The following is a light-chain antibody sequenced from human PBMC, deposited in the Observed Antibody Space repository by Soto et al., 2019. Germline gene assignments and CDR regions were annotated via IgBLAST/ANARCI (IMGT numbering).Light chain of an antibody. CDR2: GAS. J-gene: IGKJ2*01. V-gene: IGKV3-15*01. CDR3: QHYNNWPMYT. CDR1: QSISSN. Sequence: EVVMTQSPATLSVSPGERATLSCRASQSISSNLAWYQQKPGQAPRLLIYGASTRATGIPARFSGGGSGTEFTLTISSLQSEDFAVYYCQHYNNWPMYTFGQGTKVDIK.